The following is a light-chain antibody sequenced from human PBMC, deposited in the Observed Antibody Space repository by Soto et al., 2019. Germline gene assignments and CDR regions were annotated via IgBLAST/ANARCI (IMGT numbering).Light chain of an antibody. CDR2: GAS. J-gene: IGKJ2*02. Sequence: EIVMTQSPATLYVSPGERATLSCRASQSGSSNLAWYQQKPGQAARLLIDGASTRATGIPARFSGSGSGTEFTLTISSLQSEDFAVYYCQQYNNWPRGTFGQGTQREIK. V-gene: IGKV3-15*01. CDR3: QQYNNWPRGT. CDR1: QSGSSN.